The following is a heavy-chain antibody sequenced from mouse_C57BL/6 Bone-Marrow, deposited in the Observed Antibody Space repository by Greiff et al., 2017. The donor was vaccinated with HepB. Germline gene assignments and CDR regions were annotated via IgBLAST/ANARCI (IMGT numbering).Heavy chain of an antibody. J-gene: IGHJ3*01. V-gene: IGHV2-6*01. D-gene: IGHD1-1*01. CDR2: IWGVGST. CDR1: GFSLTSYG. CDR3: ASYPPYYYGSSSWFAY. Sequence: QVQLQQSGPGLVAPSQSLSITCTVSGFSLTSYGVDWVRQSPGKGLEWLGVIWGVGSTNYNSALKSRLSISKDNSKSQVFLKMNSLQTDDTAMYYCASYPPYYYGSSSWFAYWGQGTLVTVSA.